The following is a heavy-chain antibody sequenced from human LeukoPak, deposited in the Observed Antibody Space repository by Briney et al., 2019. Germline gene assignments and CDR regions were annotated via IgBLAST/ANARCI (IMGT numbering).Heavy chain of an antibody. CDR1: GLTFNSYT. J-gene: IGHJ4*02. D-gene: IGHD3-22*01. Sequence: GGSLRLSCAASGLTFNSYTMNWVRQAPGKGLEWVSSISSSSSYIYYADSVKGRFTISRDNAKNSLYLQMNSLRAEDTAMYYCARDRYYDSSGPSDYWGQGTLVTVSS. CDR2: ISSSSSYI. V-gene: IGHV3-21*01. CDR3: ARDRYYDSSGPSDY.